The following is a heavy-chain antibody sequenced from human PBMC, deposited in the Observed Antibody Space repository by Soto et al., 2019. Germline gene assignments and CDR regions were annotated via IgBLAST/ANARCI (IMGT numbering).Heavy chain of an antibody. V-gene: IGHV1-46*01. D-gene: IGHD5-12*01. CDR3: ARDLGNSGYDSGWFDP. Sequence: QVQLVQSGAEVKKPGASVKVSCKASGYTFTSYYMHWVRQAPGQGLEWMGIINPSGGSTSYAQKFQVRVTMTRDTSTSTVYMELSSLRSEDTAVYYCARDLGNSGYDSGWFDPWGQGTLVTVSS. J-gene: IGHJ5*02. CDR1: GYTFTSYY. CDR2: INPSGGST.